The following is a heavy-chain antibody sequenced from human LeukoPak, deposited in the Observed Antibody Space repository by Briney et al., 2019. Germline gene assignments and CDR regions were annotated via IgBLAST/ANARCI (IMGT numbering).Heavy chain of an antibody. D-gene: IGHD1-26*01. CDR1: GFTFTTNW. J-gene: IGHJ4*02. CDR2: IWHDGSNH. V-gene: IGHV3-33*08. Sequence: RGGSLTLSCPATGFTFTTNWISWVRPAAWKGRDWVAVIWHDGSNHYYEDSVKGRFTISRDNSNNTLYLQMNSLRVEDTAVYYCARDQGPVGSFDYWGQGTLVTVSS. CDR3: ARDQGPVGSFDY.